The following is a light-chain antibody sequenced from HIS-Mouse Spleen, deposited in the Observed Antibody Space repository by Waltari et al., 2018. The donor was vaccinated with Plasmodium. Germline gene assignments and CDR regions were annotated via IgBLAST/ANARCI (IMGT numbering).Light chain of an antibody. J-gene: IGKJ3*01. CDR2: GAS. CDR1: QRVSSSY. Sequence: EIVLTQSPGTLSLSPGERTTPSCRASQRVSSSYLAWYQQKPGQAPRLLIYGASSRATGIPDRFSGSGSGTDFTLTISRLEPEDFAVYYCQQYGSSLFTFGPGTKVDIK. V-gene: IGKV3-20*01. CDR3: QQYGSSLFT.